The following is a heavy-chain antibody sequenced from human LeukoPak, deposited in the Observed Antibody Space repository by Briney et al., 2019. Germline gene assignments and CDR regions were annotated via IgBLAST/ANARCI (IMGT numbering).Heavy chain of an antibody. CDR3: ARDRREHYYYYYMDV. D-gene: IGHD5-24*01. Sequence: SETLSLTCTVSGVSISSYYWSWIRQPPRKGLEWIGYIYYSGSTNYNPSLKSRVSISVDTSKSQSSLKLTSVTAADTAVYYCARDRREHYYYYYMDVWGKGTTVTVSS. J-gene: IGHJ6*03. CDR1: GVSISSYY. V-gene: IGHV4-59*01. CDR2: IYYSGST.